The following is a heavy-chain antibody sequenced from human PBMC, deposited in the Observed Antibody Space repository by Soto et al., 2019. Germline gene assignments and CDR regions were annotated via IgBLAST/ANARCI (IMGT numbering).Heavy chain of an antibody. J-gene: IGHJ6*02. Sequence: EVQLVESGGGLVQPGGSLRLSCAASGFTFSSYEMNWVRQAPGKGLEWVSYISSSGSTIYYADSVKGRFTISRDNAKNSRYLQMNSLRAEDKAVYYCARDFSPHRKYYDSSGYQGQFYYYYGMDVWGQGTTVTVSS. D-gene: IGHD3-22*01. V-gene: IGHV3-48*03. CDR1: GFTFSSYE. CDR2: ISSSGSTI. CDR3: ARDFSPHRKYYDSSGYQGQFYYYYGMDV.